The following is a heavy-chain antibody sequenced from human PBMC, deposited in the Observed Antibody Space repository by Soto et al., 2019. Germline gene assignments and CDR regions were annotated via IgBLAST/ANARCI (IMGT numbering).Heavy chain of an antibody. D-gene: IGHD2-2*02. CDR2: INHSGSP. Sequence: QVQLQQWGAGLLKPSETLSLTCAVYGGSFSGYYWSWIRQPPGKGLEWIGEINHSGSPNYNPSLKSRVTISVDTFKNQFSLKLSSVTAADTAVYYCARQRECSRASCYSAFGIWGQGTMVTVSS. CDR3: ARQRECSRASCYSAFGI. J-gene: IGHJ3*02. V-gene: IGHV4-34*01. CDR1: GGSFSGYY.